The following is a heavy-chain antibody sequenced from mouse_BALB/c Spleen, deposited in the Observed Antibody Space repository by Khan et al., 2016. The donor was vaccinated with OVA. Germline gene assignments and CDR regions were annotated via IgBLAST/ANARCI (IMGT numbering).Heavy chain of an antibody. CDR1: GFSLISYG. CDR3: AKFNSDFYSMDY. J-gene: IGHJ4*01. CDR2: LWGDGSI. Sequence: QVQLKESGPGLVAPSQSLSITCTVSGFSLISYGVNWVRQPPGKGLEWLGVLWGDGSINYHSTLKSRLIISKDNSKRQVFLTLNSLQTDDTATYYWAKFNSDFYSMDYWGQGTSVTVSS. V-gene: IGHV2-3*01.